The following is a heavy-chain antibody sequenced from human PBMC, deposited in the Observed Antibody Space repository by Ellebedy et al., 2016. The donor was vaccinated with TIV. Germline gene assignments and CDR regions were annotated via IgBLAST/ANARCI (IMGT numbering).Heavy chain of an antibody. Sequence: GESLKISXAASGFTFSSYAMSWVRQAPGKGLEWVSAISGSGGSTYYADSVKGRFTISRDNSNNRLYLQMNSLRVEDTALYYCARDISARRLDYWGQGTLVTVSS. CDR3: ARDISARRLDY. J-gene: IGHJ4*02. D-gene: IGHD6-6*01. V-gene: IGHV3-23*01. CDR2: ISGSGGST. CDR1: GFTFSSYA.